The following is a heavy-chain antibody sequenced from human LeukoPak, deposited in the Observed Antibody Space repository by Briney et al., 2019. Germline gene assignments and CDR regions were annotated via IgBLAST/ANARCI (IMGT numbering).Heavy chain of an antibody. CDR2: IRHDGSNE. J-gene: IGHJ3*02. CDR1: GFTFSSYG. V-gene: IGHV3-30*02. Sequence: PGGSLRLSCAASGFTFSSYGMHWVRQAPGKGLEWVAFIRHDGSNENYADSVKGRFTISRDNSKNTLYLQMNSLRAEDTAVYYCAKDRAPWATKNAFDIWGQGTMVTVSS. CDR3: AKDRAPWATKNAFDI. D-gene: IGHD1/OR15-1a*01.